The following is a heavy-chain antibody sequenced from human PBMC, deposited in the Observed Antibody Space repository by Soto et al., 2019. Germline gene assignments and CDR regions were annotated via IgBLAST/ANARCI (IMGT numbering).Heavy chain of an antibody. D-gene: IGHD3-3*02. J-gene: IGHJ5*02. CDR1: GYIFTNYW. V-gene: IGHV5-51*01. CDR2: IYPDDSDT. CDR3: ARHFERGIASSSSP. Sequence: PGESLKISCKGSGYIFTNYWIAWVRQMPGKGLEWIGIIYPDDSDTKYSPPFQGQVIMSVDKSMSTAYLQWSSLRASDTAIYYCARHFERGIASSSSPWGQGPLVTVSS.